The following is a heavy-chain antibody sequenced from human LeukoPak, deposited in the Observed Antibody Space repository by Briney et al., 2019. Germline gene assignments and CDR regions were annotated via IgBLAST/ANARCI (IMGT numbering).Heavy chain of an antibody. J-gene: IGHJ6*03. V-gene: IGHV3-73*01. CDR2: IRSKANSYAT. D-gene: IGHD3-10*01. CDR1: GFTFSGSA. Sequence: GGSLRLSCAASGFTFSGSAMHWVRQASGKGLEWVGRIRSKANSYATAYAASVKGRFTISRDDSKNTAYLQMNSLKTEDTAVYYCTPSSGSYYYYYYMDVWGKGTTVTVSS. CDR3: TPSSGSYYYYYYMDV.